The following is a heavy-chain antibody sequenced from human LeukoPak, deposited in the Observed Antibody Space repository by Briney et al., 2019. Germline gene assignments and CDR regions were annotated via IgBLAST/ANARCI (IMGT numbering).Heavy chain of an antibody. CDR3: ATAGSSGWPYYMDV. Sequence: ASVKVSCKASGYTFTSYGISWVRQAPGKGLEWMGGFDPEDGETIYAQKFQGRVTMTEDTSTDTAYMELSSLRSEDTAVYYCATAGSSGWPYYMDVWGKGTTVTVSS. J-gene: IGHJ6*03. D-gene: IGHD6-19*01. CDR2: FDPEDGET. CDR1: GYTFTSYG. V-gene: IGHV1-24*01.